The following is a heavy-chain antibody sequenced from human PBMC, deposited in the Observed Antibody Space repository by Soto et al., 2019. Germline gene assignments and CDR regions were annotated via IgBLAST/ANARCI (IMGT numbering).Heavy chain of an antibody. CDR1: GFTFSNYG. Sequence: GGSLRLSCAASGFTFSNYGINWVRQAPGKGLEWLSALSGSGGSAYYADSVKGRFTISRDNSKNTLYLQMNSLRAEDTAVYYCAKDXGSSGFSYYHYYYGMDVWGQGTTVTVSS. CDR3: AKDXGSSGFSYYHYYYGMDV. J-gene: IGHJ6*02. D-gene: IGHD3-16*01. V-gene: IGHV3-23*01. CDR2: LSGSGGSA.